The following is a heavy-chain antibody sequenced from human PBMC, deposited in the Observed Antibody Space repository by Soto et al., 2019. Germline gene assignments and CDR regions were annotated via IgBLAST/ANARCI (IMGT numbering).Heavy chain of an antibody. V-gene: IGHV3-74*01. J-gene: IGHJ6*02. D-gene: IGHD2-15*01. CDR2: INSDGSGT. CDR3: AKDTAYAMDV. Sequence: EVQLVESGGGLVQPGGSLRLSCAASGFDFSNSWIPWVRQGPGKGLVWVSHINSDGSGTTYADSVKGRFTISRDNAKNTVYLQMNSLSAEDTAVYYCAKDTAYAMDVWGQGTTVTVSS. CDR1: GFDFSNSW.